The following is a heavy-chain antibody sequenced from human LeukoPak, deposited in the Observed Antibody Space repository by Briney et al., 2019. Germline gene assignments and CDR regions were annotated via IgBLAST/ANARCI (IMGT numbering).Heavy chain of an antibody. J-gene: IGHJ4*02. CDR2: IYYSGST. Sequence: SETLSLTCTVSGGSISSSSYYWGWIRQPSGKGLEWIGSIYYSGSTYYNPSLKSRVTISVDTSKNQFSLKLSSVTAADTAVYYCARDHVTVVTSFDYWGQGTLVTVSS. D-gene: IGHD4-23*01. CDR1: GGSISSSSYY. V-gene: IGHV4-39*07. CDR3: ARDHVTVVTSFDY.